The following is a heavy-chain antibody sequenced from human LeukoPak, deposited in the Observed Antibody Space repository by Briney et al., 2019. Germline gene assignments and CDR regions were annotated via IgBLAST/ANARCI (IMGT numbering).Heavy chain of an antibody. J-gene: IGHJ4*02. CDR3: ARRTDYYGSGSYSY. Sequence: SETLSLTCTVSGGSISSSSYYWGWIRQPPGEGLEWIGSIYYSGSTYYNPSLKSRVTISVDTSKNQFSLELSSVTAADTAVYYCARRTDYYGSGSYSYWGQGTLVTVSS. CDR1: GGSISSSSYY. D-gene: IGHD3-10*01. CDR2: IYYSGST. V-gene: IGHV4-39*07.